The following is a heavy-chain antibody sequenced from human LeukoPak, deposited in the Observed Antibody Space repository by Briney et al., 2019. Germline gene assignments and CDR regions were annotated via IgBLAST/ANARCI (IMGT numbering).Heavy chain of an antibody. CDR1: GASIRSYY. CDR3: ARAHVEAYYYYYMDV. CDR2: IYYSGST. V-gene: IGHV4-59*01. D-gene: IGHD3-3*01. Sequence: SETLSLTCTVSGASIRSYYWSWIRQPPGKGLEWIGYIYYSGSTNYNPSLKSRVTISVDTSKNQFSLKLSSVTAADTAVYYCARAHVEAYYYYYMDVWGKGTTVTVSS. J-gene: IGHJ6*03.